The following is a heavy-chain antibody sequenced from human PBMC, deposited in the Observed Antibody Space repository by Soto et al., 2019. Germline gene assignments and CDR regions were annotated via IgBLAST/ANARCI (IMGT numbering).Heavy chain of an antibody. J-gene: IGHJ3*01. D-gene: IGHD7-27*01. CDR3: ARGWGLNV. CDR1: GDGVSSNSAA. Sequence: SQTLSLTCAISGDGVSSNSAAWNWIRQSPSRGLEWLGRTYYRSKWYNDYAVSVKSRVSIIPDTSKNQFSLQLNSVTPEDTAVYFCARGWGLNVWGQGTMVTVSS. CDR2: TYYRSKWYN. V-gene: IGHV6-1*01.